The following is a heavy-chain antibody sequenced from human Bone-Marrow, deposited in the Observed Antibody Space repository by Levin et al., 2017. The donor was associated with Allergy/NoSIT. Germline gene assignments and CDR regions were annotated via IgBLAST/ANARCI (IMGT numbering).Heavy chain of an antibody. D-gene: IGHD2-8*01. Sequence: GGSLRLSCAVSGFTVYNNYMSWVRQAPGKGLEWVSLIYSGGTTQYADSVKGRFTISRDSSKNTLYLQMNSLTPEDTAMYYCARNVPLTANGYWGPGTLVTVSS. V-gene: IGHV3-66*01. CDR3: ARNVPLTANGY. CDR1: GFTVYNNY. J-gene: IGHJ4*02. CDR2: IYSGGTT.